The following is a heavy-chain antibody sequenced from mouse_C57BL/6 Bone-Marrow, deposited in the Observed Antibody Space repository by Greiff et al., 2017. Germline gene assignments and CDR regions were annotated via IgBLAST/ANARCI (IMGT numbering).Heavy chain of an antibody. D-gene: IGHD2-1*01. CDR3: ARDAGGNYGGFAY. CDR2: ISDGGSYT. V-gene: IGHV5-4*01. J-gene: IGHJ3*01. Sequence: EVKLEESGGGLVKPGGSLKLSCAASGFTFSSYAMSWVRQTPEKRLEWVATISDGGSYTYYPDNVKGRFTISRANAKNHLYLQLSHLKSEDTAVYYCARDAGGNYGGFAYWGQGTLVTVSA. CDR1: GFTFSSYA.